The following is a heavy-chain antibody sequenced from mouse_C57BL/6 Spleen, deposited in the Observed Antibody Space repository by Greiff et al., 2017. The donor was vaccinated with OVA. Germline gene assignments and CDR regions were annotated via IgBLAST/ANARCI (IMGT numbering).Heavy chain of an antibody. D-gene: IGHD1-1*02. CDR3: ARNYGDTMDY. Sequence: QVQLQQPGAELVKPGASVKLSCKASGYTFTSYWMQWVKQRPGPGLEWIGEIDPSDSYTNYNQKFKGKATLTVDTSSSTAYMQLSSLTSEDSAVYYCARNYGDTMDYWGQGTSVTVSS. CDR2: IDPSDSYT. V-gene: IGHV1-50*01. J-gene: IGHJ4*01. CDR1: GYTFTSYW.